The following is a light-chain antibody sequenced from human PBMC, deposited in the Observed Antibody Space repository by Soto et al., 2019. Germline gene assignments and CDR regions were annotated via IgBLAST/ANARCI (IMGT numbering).Light chain of an antibody. CDR3: KQHFNGPIT. CDR1: QSLTSFY. Sequence: EIVVTQSPGTLSLSPGDRVTLSCRTSQSLTSFYLAWYQQKPGQAHRLLIYGASNRATGIQARFSGSGSGTDFTLTIRSLEPEDFAVYYCKQHFNGPITVGQGTRLENK. V-gene: IGKV3D-20*02. J-gene: IGKJ5*01. CDR2: GAS.